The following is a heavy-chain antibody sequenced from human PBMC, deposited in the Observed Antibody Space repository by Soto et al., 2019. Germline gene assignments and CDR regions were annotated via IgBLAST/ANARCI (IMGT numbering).Heavy chain of an antibody. CDR2: ISANNGDT. Sequence: QVQLVQSGGEVRKPGASVKVSCKASGYTFTSHGISWVRQAPGHGLEWMAWISANNGDTNYAQKRQGRATVTTDTSTSTAYMELRSLRSEDTAVYYCARMLRGSNIDYCHYMDVWGEGTTVTVSS. CDR1: GYTFTSHG. V-gene: IGHV1-18*01. D-gene: IGHD3-10*01. J-gene: IGHJ6*03. CDR3: ARMLRGSNIDYCHYMDV.